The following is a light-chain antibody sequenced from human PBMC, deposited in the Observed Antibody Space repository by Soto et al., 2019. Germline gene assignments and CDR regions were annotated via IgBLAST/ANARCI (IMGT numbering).Light chain of an antibody. CDR2: WAS. V-gene: IGKV4-1*01. J-gene: IGKJ2*02. Sequence: DIVMTQSPDSLAVSLGERATINCKSSESVLYSSNNKNYLSWYQQKPGQPPKLLIYWASTRESGVPERFSGSGSWTDFPFTINKLQAEDVAVYYCQQYYDTPRTFGQGTKLEIK. CDR3: QQYYDTPRT. CDR1: ESVLYSSNNKNY.